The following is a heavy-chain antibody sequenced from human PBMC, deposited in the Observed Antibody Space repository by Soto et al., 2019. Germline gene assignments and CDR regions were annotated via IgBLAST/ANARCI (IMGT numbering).Heavy chain of an antibody. CDR3: AKDRRAGGNYGFYSDF. CDR1: GFTFSSYG. D-gene: IGHD1-7*01. Sequence: EVQLLESGGGLVQPGGSLTLSCAASGFTFSSYGMNWVRQAPGKGLEWVSFSSATGSGRYYADSVKGRFTISRDNSKNTLYLQMSSLRADDTAVYYCAKDRRAGGNYGFYSDFWGQGALVIVSS. CDR2: SSATGSGR. V-gene: IGHV3-23*01. J-gene: IGHJ4*02.